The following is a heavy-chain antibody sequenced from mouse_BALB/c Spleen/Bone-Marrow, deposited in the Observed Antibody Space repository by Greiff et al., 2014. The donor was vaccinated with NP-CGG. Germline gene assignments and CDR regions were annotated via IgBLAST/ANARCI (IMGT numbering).Heavy chain of an antibody. D-gene: IGHD2-1*01. CDR3: ARDHFYXGNYEFAY. Sequence: VKLVESGPEVVKPGAPVKXXCKXSGYTFTSYWMNWVKQRPGRGXXXIGRIDPSDSETHYNQKFKDKATLTVDKSSSTAYIQLSSLTSEDSAVYYCARDHFYXGNYEFAYWGQGTLVTVSA. V-gene: IGHV1-69*02. J-gene: IGHJ3*01. CDR1: GYTFTSYW. CDR2: IDPSDSET.